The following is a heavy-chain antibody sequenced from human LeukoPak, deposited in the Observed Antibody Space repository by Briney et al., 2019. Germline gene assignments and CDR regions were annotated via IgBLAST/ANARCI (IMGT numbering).Heavy chain of an antibody. V-gene: IGHV3-30*18. CDR3: AKDRRIGDRGRGWNDRYFDS. CDR2: ISYDGSNK. CDR1: GFPFSSYD. Sequence: GGSLRLSSAASGFPFSSYDMHWVRQAPGKGLEWVTVISYDGSNKYYADSVKGRFTISRDSSKNTLYLQMNSLRAEDTALYYCAKDRRIGDRGRGWNDRYFDSWGQGALVTVSS. D-gene: IGHD1-1*01. J-gene: IGHJ4*02.